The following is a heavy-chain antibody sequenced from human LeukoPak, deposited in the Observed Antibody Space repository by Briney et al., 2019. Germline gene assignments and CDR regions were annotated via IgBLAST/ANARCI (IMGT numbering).Heavy chain of an antibody. CDR2: IIEKGNA. J-gene: IGHJ2*01. V-gene: IGHV4-34*01. Sequence: PSETLSLTCALYGGSFSSYPWSWTWIRQTPEKGLEWIGEIIEKGNANYNPSLKSRVTIDLDTSKNQFSLKLTSMTAADTAMYYCARGYYPPRWYFDLWGRGTLVTVSS. D-gene: IGHD3-10*01. CDR3: ARGYYPPRWYFDL. CDR1: GGSFSSYP.